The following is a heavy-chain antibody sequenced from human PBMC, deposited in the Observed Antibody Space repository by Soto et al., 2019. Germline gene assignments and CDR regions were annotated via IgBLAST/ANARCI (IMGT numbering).Heavy chain of an antibody. CDR2: ISGGGSTT. J-gene: IGHJ5*01. V-gene: IGHV3-23*01. D-gene: IGHD6-19*01. CDR3: AKARKYSSPYDS. Sequence: EVQLLESGGGLVQPGGSLRLSCATSGCMFGSYAMNWVRQAPGKGLEWVSVISGGGSTTNYADSVRGRFTTSRDRSTDTVYLQMYSLRVEDTAVYYCAKARKYSSPYDSWGQGTLVTVSS. CDR1: GCMFGSYA.